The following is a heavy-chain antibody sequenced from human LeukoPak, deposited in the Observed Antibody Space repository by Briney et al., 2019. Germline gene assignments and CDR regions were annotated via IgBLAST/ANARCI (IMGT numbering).Heavy chain of an antibody. CDR3: RSSSWLDAFDI. CDR1: GFTVSSNH. V-gene: IGHV3-23*01. Sequence: GGSLRLSCAVSGFTVSSNHMSWVRQAPGKGLEWVSAISGSGGSTYYADSVKGRFTISRDNSKNTLYLQMNSLRAKDTAVYYCRSSSWLDAFDIWGQGTMVTVSS. CDR2: ISGSGGST. J-gene: IGHJ3*02. D-gene: IGHD6-13*01.